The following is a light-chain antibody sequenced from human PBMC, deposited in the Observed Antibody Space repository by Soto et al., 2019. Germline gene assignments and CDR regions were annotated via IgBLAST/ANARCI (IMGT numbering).Light chain of an antibody. Sequence: VMTQSPATLSVSPGERATLSCRASQTVRNNYLAWYQQKPGQAPRLLIYDASNRATGIPARFSGSGSGTDFTLTISSLEPEDFAVYYCQQRSNWPLTFGGGTKVDIK. V-gene: IGKV3-11*01. CDR1: QTVRNNY. J-gene: IGKJ4*01. CDR3: QQRSNWPLT. CDR2: DAS.